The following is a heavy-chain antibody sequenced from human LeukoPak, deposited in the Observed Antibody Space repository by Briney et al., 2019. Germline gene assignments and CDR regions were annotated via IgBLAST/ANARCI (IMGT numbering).Heavy chain of an antibody. D-gene: IGHD6-13*01. CDR3: AKVARKQQLVRVNFDY. V-gene: IGHV3-23*01. CDR1: GFTFSSYA. CDR2: ISGSGGST. J-gene: IGHJ4*02. Sequence: GGSLRLSCAASGFTFSSYAMSWVRQAPGKGLEWVSAISGSGGSTYYADSVKGRFTISRDNSKNTLYLQMNSLRAEDTAVYYCAKVARKQQLVRVNFDYWGQGTLVTVSS.